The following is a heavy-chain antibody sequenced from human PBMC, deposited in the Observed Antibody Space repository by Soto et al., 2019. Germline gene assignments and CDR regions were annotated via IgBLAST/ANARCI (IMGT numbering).Heavy chain of an antibody. Sequence: QVQLQESGPGLVKPSETLSLTATVSGASIRNTGFYWSWIRQPPGKGLEWIGYIYSSGSTTYNSYLKSRVTISLDTSKNQVSLNLTSVTAADTAMYYCARTTASRSLDVWGHGTMVSVSS. D-gene: IGHD2-21*02. V-gene: IGHV4-61*08. CDR2: IYSSGST. CDR3: ARTTASRSLDV. J-gene: IGHJ3*01. CDR1: GASIRNTGFY.